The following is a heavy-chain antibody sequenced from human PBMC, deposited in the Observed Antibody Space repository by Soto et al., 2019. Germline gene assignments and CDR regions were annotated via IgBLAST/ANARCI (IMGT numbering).Heavy chain of an antibody. Sequence: GGSLRLSCAASGSTFSSYGMHWVRQAPGKGLEWVAVISYDGSNKYYADSVKGRFTISRDNSKNTLYLQMNSLRAEDTAVYYCAKDPSYGNGASDYYYGMDVWGQGTTVTVSS. CDR2: ISYDGSNK. CDR3: AKDPSYGNGASDYYYGMDV. D-gene: IGHD5-18*01. CDR1: GSTFSSYG. J-gene: IGHJ6*02. V-gene: IGHV3-30*18.